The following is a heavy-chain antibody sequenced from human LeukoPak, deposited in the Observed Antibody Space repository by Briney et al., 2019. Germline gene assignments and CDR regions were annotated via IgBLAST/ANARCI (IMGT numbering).Heavy chain of an antibody. CDR3: AREGARRRFDY. CDR2: IIPIFGTA. Sequence: GASVKVSCTASGGTFSSYAISWVRQAPGQGLEWMGGIIPIFGTANYAQKFQGRVTITADESTSTAYMELSSLRSEDTAVYYCAREGARRRFDYWGQGTLVTVSS. V-gene: IGHV1-69*13. CDR1: GGTFSSYA. D-gene: IGHD1-26*01. J-gene: IGHJ4*02.